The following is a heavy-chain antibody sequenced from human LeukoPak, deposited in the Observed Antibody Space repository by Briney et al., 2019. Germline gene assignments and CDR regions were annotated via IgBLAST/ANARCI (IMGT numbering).Heavy chain of an antibody. CDR3: ARATSWPLAGYDN. V-gene: IGHV3-21*04. CDR1: GFTFSSYS. J-gene: IGHJ4*02. D-gene: IGHD1-14*01. Sequence: GGSLRLSCAASGFTFSSYSMNWVRQAPGKGLEWVSSISSSSSYIYYADSVKGRFTISRDNAKNSLYLQIDSLRAEDTAVYYCARATSWPLAGYDNWGQGTLVTVSS. CDR2: ISSSSSYI.